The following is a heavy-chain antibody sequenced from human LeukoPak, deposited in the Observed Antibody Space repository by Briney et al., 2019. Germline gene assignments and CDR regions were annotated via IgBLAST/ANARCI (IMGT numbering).Heavy chain of an antibody. CDR3: TRGYGGYDSSGYY. CDR1: GFTFDDYP. CDR2: IRSKAYGGTT. V-gene: IGHV3-49*04. D-gene: IGHD3-22*01. J-gene: IGHJ4*02. Sequence: PGGSLRLSCTASGFTFDDYPMTWVRQGPGKGLEWVGFIRSKAYGGTTDYAASVKGRFTISRDDSKSIAYLQMNSMKTEATAVYYCTRGYGGYDSSGYYWGQGALVTVSS.